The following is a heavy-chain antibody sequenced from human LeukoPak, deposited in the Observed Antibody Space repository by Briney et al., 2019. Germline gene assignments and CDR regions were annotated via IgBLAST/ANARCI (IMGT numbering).Heavy chain of an antibody. D-gene: IGHD4-23*01. CDR1: GLKFKTYG. CDR2: IYYDGNQK. V-gene: IGHV3-33*01. J-gene: IGHJ3*01. Sequence: GGSLRLSCAASGLKFKTYGMHWVRQAPGEGLEWVAVIYYDGNQKYYGDSVKGRFTVSRDVSENMLYLQMSSLRADDTAVYYCARAGVATAWGAFDVWGQGTMVTVSS. CDR3: ARAGVATAWGAFDV.